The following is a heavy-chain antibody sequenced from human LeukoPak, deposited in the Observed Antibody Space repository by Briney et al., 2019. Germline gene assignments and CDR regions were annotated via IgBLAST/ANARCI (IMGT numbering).Heavy chain of an antibody. J-gene: IGHJ6*02. D-gene: IGHD5-12*01. CDR1: GYTFTSYY. CDR2: INPSGGST. Sequence: ASVEVSCKASGYTFTSYYMHWVRQAPGQGLEWMGIINPSGGSTSYAQKFQGRVTMTRDTSTSTVYMELSSLRSEDTAVYYCARDLWGGGYDNDYYYYGMDVWGQGTTVTVSS. CDR3: ARDLWGGGYDNDYYYYGMDV. V-gene: IGHV1-46*01.